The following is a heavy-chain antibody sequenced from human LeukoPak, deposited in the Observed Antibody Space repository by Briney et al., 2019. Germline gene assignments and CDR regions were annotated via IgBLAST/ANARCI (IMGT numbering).Heavy chain of an antibody. Sequence: ASVKVSCKASGYTFTSYGISWVRQAPGQGLEWMGWISAYNGNTNYAQKLQGRVTMTTDTSTSTAYMELRSLRSDDTAVYYCAIDLNSGYDLGYYMDVWGKGTTVTVSS. D-gene: IGHD5-12*01. V-gene: IGHV1-18*01. J-gene: IGHJ6*03. CDR1: GYTFTSYG. CDR3: AIDLNSGYDLGYYMDV. CDR2: ISAYNGNT.